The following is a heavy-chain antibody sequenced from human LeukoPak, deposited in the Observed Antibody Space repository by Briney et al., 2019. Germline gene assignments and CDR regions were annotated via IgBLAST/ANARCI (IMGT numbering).Heavy chain of an antibody. V-gene: IGHV3-74*01. CDR3: ARAPSEIGGYYPEYFRH. J-gene: IGHJ1*01. CDR2: IKSDGST. D-gene: IGHD3-22*01. CDR1: GFTFSSYW. Sequence: GGSLRLSCAASGFTFSSYWMHWVRQAPGKGLVWISRIKSDGSTNYADSVKGRFTISRDNAKNTLSLQMNSLRAEDTGVYYCARAPSEIGGYYPEYFRHWGQGTLVTVSS.